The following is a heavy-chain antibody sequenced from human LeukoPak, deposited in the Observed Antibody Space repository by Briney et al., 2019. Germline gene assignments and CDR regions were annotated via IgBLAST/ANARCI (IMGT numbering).Heavy chain of an antibody. D-gene: IGHD6-13*01. CDR3: ARRAAAANPPLDFDL. J-gene: IGHJ2*01. Sequence: SQTLSLTCVVSGGSISGGGYSWSWIRQSSGKGLEWIGYIHYSGSTYYNPSLKSRITISVDTSKNQFSLKLSSVTAADTAVYYCARRAAAANPPLDFDLWGRGTLATVSS. CDR2: IHYSGST. V-gene: IGHV4-30-4*07. CDR1: GGSISGGGYS.